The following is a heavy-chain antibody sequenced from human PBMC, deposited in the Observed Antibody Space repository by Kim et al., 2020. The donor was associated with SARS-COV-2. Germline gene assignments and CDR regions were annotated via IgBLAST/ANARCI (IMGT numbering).Heavy chain of an antibody. V-gene: IGHV4-59*13. Sequence: SETLSLTCAVSGGSIRSYFWTWIRHPPGKGLEWIGNIHHIGITNYNSSLKSRMTMSVDTSKSQVSLTLTSVTAADTAIYYCAGFCGGGSCPDHWGQGTRVTVSS. J-gene: IGHJ4*02. CDR3: AGFCGGGSCPDH. CDR1: GGSIRSYF. D-gene: IGHD2-15*01. CDR2: IHHIGIT.